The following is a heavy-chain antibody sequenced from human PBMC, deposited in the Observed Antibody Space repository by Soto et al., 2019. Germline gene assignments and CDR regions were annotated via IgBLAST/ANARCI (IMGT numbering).Heavy chain of an antibody. CDR3: ARDQGSYYPSYFDY. CDR2: INWNSGST. V-gene: IGHV3-20*04. CDR1: GFTFDDYG. J-gene: IGHJ4*02. Sequence: GGSLRLACAASGFTFDDYGMSWVRQVPGKGLEWVSCINWNSGSTGYADSVKGRFTISRDNAKNSLSLQMNSLRAEDTALYYCARDQGSYYPSYFDYWGQGTLVTVSS. D-gene: IGHD3-10*01.